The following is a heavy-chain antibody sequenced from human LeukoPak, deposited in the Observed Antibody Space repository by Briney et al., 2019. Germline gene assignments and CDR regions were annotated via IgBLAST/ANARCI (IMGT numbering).Heavy chain of an antibody. CDR2: IIPSGGST. CDR1: GYTFTSYY. CDR3: ARDGWLNSGSYYFDY. Sequence: GASVKVSCKASGYTFTSYYMHWVRRAPGQGLEWMGIIIPSGGSTSYAQKFQGRLTMTRDTSTSTVYMELSSLRSEDTAVYYCARDGWLNSGSYYFDYWGQGTLVTVSS. D-gene: IGHD1-26*01. J-gene: IGHJ4*02. V-gene: IGHV1-46*01.